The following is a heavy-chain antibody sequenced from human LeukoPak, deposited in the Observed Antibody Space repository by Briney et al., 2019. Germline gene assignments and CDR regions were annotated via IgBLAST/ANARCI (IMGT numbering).Heavy chain of an antibody. V-gene: IGHV4-4*07. CDR3: ARSIIGTRSKFDY. D-gene: IGHD1/OR15-1a*01. J-gene: IGHJ4*02. CDR1: GGSINTYY. Sequence: SETLSLTCSVSGGSINTYYWSCIRQPAGKGLEWIGRIHSSGSTNYNPSLKSRVTISVDTSKNHFSLKLSSVTAADTAVYSCARSIIGTRSKFDYWGQGTLVTVSS. CDR2: IHSSGST.